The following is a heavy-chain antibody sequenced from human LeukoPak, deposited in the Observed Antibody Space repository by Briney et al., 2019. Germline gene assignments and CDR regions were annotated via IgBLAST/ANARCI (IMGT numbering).Heavy chain of an antibody. CDR3: ARGSPLRWLQLKGGYFDY. D-gene: IGHD5-24*01. CDR2: IYSGGST. Sequence: GKSLRLSCAASGFTFSTYGMYWVRQAPGKGLEWVSVIYSGGSTYYADSVKGRFTISRDNSKNTLYLQMNSLRAEDTAVYYCARGSPLRWLQLKGGYFDYWGQGTLVTVSS. V-gene: IGHV3-53*01. J-gene: IGHJ4*02. CDR1: GFTFSTYG.